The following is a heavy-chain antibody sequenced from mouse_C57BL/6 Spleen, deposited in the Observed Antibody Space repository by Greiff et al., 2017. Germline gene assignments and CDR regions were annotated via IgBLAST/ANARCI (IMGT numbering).Heavy chain of an antibody. CDR3: AGLGGYFDY. Sequence: VQLQQSGAELARPGASVKMSCKASGYTFTSYTMHWVKQRPGQGLEWIGYINPSSGYTKYNQKFKDKATLTADKSSSTAYMQLSSLASEDSSVYYCAGLGGYFDYWGQGTTLTVSS. D-gene: IGHD4-1*01. J-gene: IGHJ2*01. CDR2: INPSSGYT. V-gene: IGHV1-4*01. CDR1: GYTFTSYT.